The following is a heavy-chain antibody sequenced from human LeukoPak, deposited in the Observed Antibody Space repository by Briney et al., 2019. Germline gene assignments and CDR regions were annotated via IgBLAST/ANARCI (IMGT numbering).Heavy chain of an antibody. CDR3: AESSGWYYRDAFDI. J-gene: IGHJ3*02. V-gene: IGHV7-4-1*02. D-gene: IGHD6-19*01. CDR1: GYTFTSYA. CDR2: INTNTGNP. Sequence: GASVKVCCKASGYTFTSYAMNWVRQAPGQGLEWMGWINTNTGNPTYAQGFTGRFVFSLDTSVSTAYLQISSLKAEDTAVYYCAESSGWYYRDAFDIWGQGTMVTVSS.